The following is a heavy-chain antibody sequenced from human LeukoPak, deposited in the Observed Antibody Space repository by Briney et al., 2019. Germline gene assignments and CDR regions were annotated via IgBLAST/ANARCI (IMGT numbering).Heavy chain of an antibody. CDR2: INPNSGGT. Sequence: ASVRVSCKASGYTFTGYYMHWVRQAPGQGLEWMGWINPNSGGTNYAQKFQGRVTMTRDTSISTAYMELSRLRSDDTAVYHCARGSRGSSGNPVGYWGQGTLVTVSS. CDR1: GYTFTGYY. J-gene: IGHJ4*02. D-gene: IGHD3-22*01. CDR3: ARGSRGSSGNPVGY. V-gene: IGHV1-2*02.